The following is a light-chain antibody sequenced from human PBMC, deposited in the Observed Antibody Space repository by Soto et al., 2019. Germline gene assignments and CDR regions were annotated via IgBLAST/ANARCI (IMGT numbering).Light chain of an antibody. CDR1: QSIASY. CDR2: TAS. J-gene: IGKJ1*01. V-gene: IGKV1-39*01. Sequence: DIQMTQSPSSLSASVGDRVTITCRASQSIASYLNWYQQKPGKAPKLLIYTASGLQSGVPSRFSGSGSGTDFTLTISSLQPEDFATYYCQQTYSFVTFGQGTKVEIK. CDR3: QQTYSFVT.